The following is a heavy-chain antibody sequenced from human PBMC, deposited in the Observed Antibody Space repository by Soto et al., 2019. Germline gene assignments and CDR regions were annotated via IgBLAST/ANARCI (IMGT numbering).Heavy chain of an antibody. J-gene: IGHJ4*02. CDR1: GFTFSSYG. CDR2: ISYDGSNK. D-gene: IGHD3-9*01. V-gene: IGHV3-30*18. Sequence: GGSLRLSCAASGFTFSSYGMHWVRQAPGKGLEWVAVISYDGSNKYYADSVKGRFTISRDNSKNTLYLQMNSLRAEDTAVYYCAKCLVLRYFDQLDYWGQGTLVTVSS. CDR3: AKCLVLRYFDQLDY.